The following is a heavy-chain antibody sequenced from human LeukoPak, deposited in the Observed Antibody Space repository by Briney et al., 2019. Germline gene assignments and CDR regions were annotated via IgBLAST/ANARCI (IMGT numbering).Heavy chain of an antibody. V-gene: IGHV4-30-4*01. Sequence: SETLSLTCTVSGGSISSGDYYWGWIRQPPGKGLEWIGYTYYSGSTYYNPSLQNRVSISVDPSKNQFGVNLSSVTAADTAVYYCARPYYYDSRIDPWGQGTLVTVSS. CDR3: ARPYYYDSRIDP. CDR1: GGSISSGDYY. CDR2: TYYSGST. J-gene: IGHJ5*02. D-gene: IGHD3-22*01.